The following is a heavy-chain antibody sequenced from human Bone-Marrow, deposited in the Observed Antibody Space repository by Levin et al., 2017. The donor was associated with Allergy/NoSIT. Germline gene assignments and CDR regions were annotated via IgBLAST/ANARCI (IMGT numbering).Heavy chain of an antibody. Sequence: SETLSLTCTVSGGSISSGGYHWSWIRQHAGTGLEWIGYIYYSGSTYYNPSLKSRAMISLDTSKNQFSLKVTSATAADAAVYYCAREAGSTFDSWGQGTLVTVSS. D-gene: IGHD1/OR15-1a*01. CDR1: GGSISSGGYH. CDR2: IYYSGST. J-gene: IGHJ4*02. V-gene: IGHV4-31*03. CDR3: AREAGSTFDS.